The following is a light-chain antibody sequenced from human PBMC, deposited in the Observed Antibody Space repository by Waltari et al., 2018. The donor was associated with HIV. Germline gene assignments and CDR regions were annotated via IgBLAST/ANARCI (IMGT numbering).Light chain of an antibody. CDR3: SSYAGSNNLV. Sequence: QSPLHQPASVSGSPGQSITISCTGTSSDVGGYNYVSWYQQHPGKAPKLMIYEVSKRPAGVPDRFSGSKSGNTASLTVSGLQAEDEADYYCSSYAGSNNLVFGGGTKLTVL. V-gene: IGLV2-8*01. J-gene: IGLJ3*02. CDR1: SSDVGGYNY. CDR2: EVS.